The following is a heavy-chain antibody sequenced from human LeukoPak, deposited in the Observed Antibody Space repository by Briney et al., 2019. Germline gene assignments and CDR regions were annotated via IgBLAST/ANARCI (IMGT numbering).Heavy chain of an antibody. J-gene: IGHJ6*02. CDR2: INHSGST. D-gene: IGHD3-9*01. Sequence: SETLSLTCAVYGGSFSGYYWSWIRQPPGKGLEWIGEINHSGSTNYNPSLKSRVTISVDTSKNQFSLKLSSVTAADTAVYYCARDRDILTGYDLRYYGMDVWGQGTTVTVSS. CDR1: GGSFSGYY. V-gene: IGHV4-34*01. CDR3: ARDRDILTGYDLRYYGMDV.